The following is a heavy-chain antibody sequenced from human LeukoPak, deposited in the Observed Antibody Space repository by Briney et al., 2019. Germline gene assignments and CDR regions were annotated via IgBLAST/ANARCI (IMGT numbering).Heavy chain of an antibody. CDR1: GFTFSNYG. J-gene: IGHJ4*02. CDR2: ITGSGANI. CDR3: ARDEGIEGYFDY. V-gene: IGHV3-23*01. Sequence: GGSLRLSCAASGFTFSNYGMTWVRQAPGKGLDWVSAITGSGANIYYADSVRGRFTISRDSSKSTLYLQVNSLRSEDTAVYYCARDEGIEGYFDYWGQGTLVTVSS.